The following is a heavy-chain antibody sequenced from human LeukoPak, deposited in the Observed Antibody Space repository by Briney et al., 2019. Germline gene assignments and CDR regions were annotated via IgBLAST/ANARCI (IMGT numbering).Heavy chain of an antibody. CDR3: ARRNDFDT. CDR2: ISASGNT. J-gene: IGHJ3*02. V-gene: IGHV4-4*07. Sequence: PSETLSLTCTVSGGSISNYYWSWIRQPAGKGLEWIGRISASGNTNYNPSLKSRVTISADTSKNQFSLKLTSVTAADTAIYYCARRNDFDTWGQGTMVTVSS. CDR1: GGSISNYY.